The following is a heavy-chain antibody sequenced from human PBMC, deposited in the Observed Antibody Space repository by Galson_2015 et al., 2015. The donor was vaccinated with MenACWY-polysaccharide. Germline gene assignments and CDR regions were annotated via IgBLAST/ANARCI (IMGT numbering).Heavy chain of an antibody. Sequence: SLRLSCAASGFTFSSYGMHWVRQAPGKGLEWVAVIWYDGSNKYYADSVKGRFTISRDNPKNTLYLQMNSLRAEDTAVYYCARDGQQLVPYYFDSWGPGTLVAVSS. D-gene: IGHD6-13*01. CDR1: GFTFSSYG. V-gene: IGHV3-33*01. CDR2: IWYDGSNK. J-gene: IGHJ4*02. CDR3: ARDGQQLVPYYFDS.